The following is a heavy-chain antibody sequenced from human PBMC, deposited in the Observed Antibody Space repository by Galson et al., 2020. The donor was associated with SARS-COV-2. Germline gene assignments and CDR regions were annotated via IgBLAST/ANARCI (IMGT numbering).Heavy chain of an antibody. CDR3: VKGRGDAGGGYFYS. D-gene: IGHD7-27*01. CDR2: ISYDGSNL. CDR1: GFTFSNSG. V-gene: IGHV3-30*18. Sequence: GGSLRLSCAASGFTFSNSGMHWVRQAPGKGLEWVAMISYDGSNLYYADSVEGRFTISRDNFRNTVVLEMNSLRTEDTAVYYCVKGRGDAGGGYFYSWGQAPLVTVSS. J-gene: IGHJ4*02.